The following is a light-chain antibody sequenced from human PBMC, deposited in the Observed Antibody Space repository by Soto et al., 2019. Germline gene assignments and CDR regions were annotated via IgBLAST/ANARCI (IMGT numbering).Light chain of an antibody. V-gene: IGLV2-8*01. J-gene: IGLJ2*01. CDR3: SSYAGGTNLV. CDR1: SSDVGGYDY. CDR2: EVT. Sequence: QSVLTQPPSASGSPGQSVTISCTGTSSDVGGYDYVSWYQQHPGKAPKLMIYEVTKRPSGVPDRFSGSKSGNTASLTVSGLQAEDEADYYCSSYAGGTNLVFGGGTKLT.